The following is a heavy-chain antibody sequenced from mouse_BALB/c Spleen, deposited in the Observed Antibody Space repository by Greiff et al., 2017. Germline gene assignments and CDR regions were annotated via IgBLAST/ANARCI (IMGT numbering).Heavy chain of an antibody. CDR2: ISNGGGST. Sequence: EVQLVESGGGLVKPGGSLKLSCAASGFTFSSYTMSWVRQTPEKRLEWVAYISNGGGSTYYPDTVKGRFTISRDNAKNTLYLQMSSLKSEDTAMYYCASANWDGGLFAYWGQGTLVTVSA. J-gene: IGHJ3*01. D-gene: IGHD4-1*01. V-gene: IGHV5-12-2*01. CDR3: ASANWDGGLFAY. CDR1: GFTFSSYT.